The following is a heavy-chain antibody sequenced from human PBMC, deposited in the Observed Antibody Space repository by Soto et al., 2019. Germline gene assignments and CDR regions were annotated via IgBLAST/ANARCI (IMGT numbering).Heavy chain of an antibody. Sequence: EVQLVESGGGLVQPGGSLRLSCAASGFTVSSNYMSWVRQAPGKGLEWVSVIYSGGSTYYADSVKGRFTISRDNSKNTLYLQMNSLRAEDTAVYYCARDLDYYYCMDVWGKGTTVTVSS. CDR1: GFTVSSNY. J-gene: IGHJ6*03. CDR2: IYSGGST. CDR3: ARDLDYYYCMDV. V-gene: IGHV3-66*01.